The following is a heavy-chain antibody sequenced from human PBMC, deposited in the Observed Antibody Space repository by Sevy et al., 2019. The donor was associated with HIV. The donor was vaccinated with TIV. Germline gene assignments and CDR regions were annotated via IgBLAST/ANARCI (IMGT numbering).Heavy chain of an antibody. CDR3: ATISQQLVGFFDY. V-gene: IGHV4-59*12. D-gene: IGHD6-6*01. Sequence: SETLSLTCTVSGGSFSSYYWSWIRQPPGKGLEWIGYIFYSGSTYYNPSLKRRVTISVDTSKNQFSLKLTSVTAADTAVYYCATISQQLVGFFDYWGQGTLVTVSS. CDR2: IFYSGST. CDR1: GGSFSSYY. J-gene: IGHJ4*02.